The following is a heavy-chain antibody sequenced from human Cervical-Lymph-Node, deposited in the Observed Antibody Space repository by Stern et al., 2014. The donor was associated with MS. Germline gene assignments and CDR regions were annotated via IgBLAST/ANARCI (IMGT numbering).Heavy chain of an antibody. CDR2: LYYSGSS. J-gene: IGHJ5*02. CDR3: ARRYMYGYNWFHP. V-gene: IGHV4-39*02. CDR1: GGSISSNNYY. Sequence: QVQLQESGPGLVKPSETLSLTCAVSGGSISSNNYYWDWIRQPPGKGLEWIGTLYYSGSSYYNPSLKGRVTISVDTSKNHFSLKLNSVTAADTAVYFCARRYMYGYNWFHPWGQGTLVTVSS. D-gene: IGHD5-18*01.